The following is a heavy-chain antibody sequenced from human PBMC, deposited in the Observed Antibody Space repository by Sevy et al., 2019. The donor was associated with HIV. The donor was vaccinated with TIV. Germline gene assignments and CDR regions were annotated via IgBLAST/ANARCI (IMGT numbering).Heavy chain of an antibody. CDR1: GYTFTSYG. D-gene: IGHD6-19*01. CDR2: ISAYNGNT. Sequence: ASVKVSCKGSGYTFTSYGISWVRQAPGQGLEWMGWISAYNGNTNYAQKLQGRVTMTTDTSTSTAYMELRSLRSDDTAVYYCAGTVAGTINWFDPWGQGTLVTVSS. CDR3: AGTVAGTINWFDP. V-gene: IGHV1-18*04. J-gene: IGHJ5*02.